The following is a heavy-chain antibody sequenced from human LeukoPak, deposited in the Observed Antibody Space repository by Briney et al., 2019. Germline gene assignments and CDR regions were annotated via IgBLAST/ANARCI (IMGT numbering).Heavy chain of an antibody. J-gene: IGHJ4*02. CDR3: AKGPYSSSNYYFDY. D-gene: IGHD6-6*01. V-gene: IGHV3-23*01. Sequence: GGSLRLSCAASGFTFSHYAMSWVRQAPGKVLEWVSSISGSGGSTYYAASVMGRFTISRDNSKNTLFLQMNSLRAEDTALYYCAKGPYSSSNYYFDYWGQGTLVTVSS. CDR2: ISGSGGST. CDR1: GFTFSHYA.